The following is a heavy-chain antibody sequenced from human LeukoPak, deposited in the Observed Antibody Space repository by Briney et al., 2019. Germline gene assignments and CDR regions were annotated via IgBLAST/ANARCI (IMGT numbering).Heavy chain of an antibody. CDR1: GFTFDDYA. J-gene: IGHJ4*02. CDR3: AKDSGVYYDEEGYFDY. CDR2: ISGDGGST. V-gene: IGHV3-43*02. D-gene: IGHD3-22*01. Sequence: GGSLRLSCAASGFTFDDYAMHWVRQAPGKGLEWVSLISGDGGSTYYADSVKGQFTISRDNSKNSLYLQMNSLRTEDTALYYCAKDSGVYYDEEGYFDYWGQGTLVTVSS.